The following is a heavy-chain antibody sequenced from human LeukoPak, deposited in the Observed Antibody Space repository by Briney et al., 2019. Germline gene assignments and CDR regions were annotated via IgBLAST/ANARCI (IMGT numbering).Heavy chain of an antibody. D-gene: IGHD1/OR15-1a*01. V-gene: IGHV3-30*02. J-gene: IGHJ4*02. CDR3: AKEGTASRPSDLDY. CDR1: GFIFSDYG. CDR2: IRYDGSNK. Sequence: PGGSLRLSCAASGFIFSDYGMHWVRQAPGKGLEWVTFIRYDGSNKYYADSVKGRFTISRDNSKNILYLQMNSLSSEDTAVYYCAKEGTASRPSDLDYWGRGTRVTVS.